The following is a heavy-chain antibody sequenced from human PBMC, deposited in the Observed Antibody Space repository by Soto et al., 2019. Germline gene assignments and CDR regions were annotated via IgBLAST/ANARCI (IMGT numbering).Heavy chain of an antibody. V-gene: IGHV1-69*01. CDR1: GGTFSSYA. D-gene: IGHD3-16*02. J-gene: IGHJ3*02. CDR3: ARGGLGGVIADADAFDI. Sequence: QVQLVQSGAEVQKPGSSVKVSCKASGGTFSSYAISWVRQAPGQGLEWMGGIIPIFGTANYAQKFQGRVTITADESTSTAYMELSSLRSEDTAVYYCARGGLGGVIADADAFDIWGQGTMVTVSS. CDR2: IIPIFGTA.